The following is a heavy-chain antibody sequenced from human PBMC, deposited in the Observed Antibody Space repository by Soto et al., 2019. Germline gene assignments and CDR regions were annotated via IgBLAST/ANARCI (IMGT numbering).Heavy chain of an antibody. D-gene: IGHD1-1*01. V-gene: IGHV4-30-2*02. CDR3: ARRTDTPNWLDP. J-gene: IGHJ5*02. CDR1: GVSITRGGSS. Sequence: PSETLSLTCAVSGVSITRGGSSWTWIRQPPGKGLEWIGYFSHSGSAYYNPSLKSRVTISVDRSKNQFSLKLSAVTAADTAVYYCARRTDTPNWLDPWGQGTLVTVSS. CDR2: FSHSGSA.